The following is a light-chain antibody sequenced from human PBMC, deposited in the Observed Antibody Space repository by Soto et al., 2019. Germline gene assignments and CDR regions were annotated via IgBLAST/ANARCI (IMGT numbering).Light chain of an antibody. CDR3: AAWDDSLSALV. Sequence: QSVLTQPPSASGTPGQRVTISCSGGSSNIGTNFVSWYQQLPGTAPKLLIHRNNQRPSGVPDRFSGSRSGTSAPLAISGLRSADEADYFCAAWDDSLSALVLGGGTQLTVL. J-gene: IGLJ2*01. CDR2: RNN. V-gene: IGLV1-47*01. CDR1: SSNIGTNF.